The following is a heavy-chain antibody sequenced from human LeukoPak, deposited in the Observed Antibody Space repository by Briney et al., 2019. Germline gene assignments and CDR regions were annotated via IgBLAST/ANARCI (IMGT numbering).Heavy chain of an antibody. V-gene: IGHV3-23*01. D-gene: IGHD3-22*01. CDR2: ISGSGGST. Sequence: GRSLRLSCAASGFTFSSYAMSWVRQAPGKGLEWVSAISGSGGSTYYADSVKGRFTISRDNSKNTLYLQMNSLRAEDTAVYYCGKGRIGVVITTIEYWGQGTLVTVSS. CDR1: GFTFSSYA. J-gene: IGHJ4*02. CDR3: GKGRIGVVITTIEY.